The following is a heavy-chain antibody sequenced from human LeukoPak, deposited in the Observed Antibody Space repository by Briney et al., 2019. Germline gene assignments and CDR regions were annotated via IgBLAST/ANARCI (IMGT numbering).Heavy chain of an antibody. CDR2: ISYDGSNK. CDR3: ARDLDLYSNYGDYYYGMDV. CDR1: GFTFSSYG. V-gene: IGHV3-30*03. Sequence: PGGSLGLSCAASGFTFSSYGMHWVRQAPGKGLEWVAVISYDGSNKYYADSVKGRFTISRDNSKNTLYLQMNSLRAEDTAVYYCARDLDLYSNYGDYYYGMDVWGQGTTVTVSS. J-gene: IGHJ6*02. D-gene: IGHD4-11*01.